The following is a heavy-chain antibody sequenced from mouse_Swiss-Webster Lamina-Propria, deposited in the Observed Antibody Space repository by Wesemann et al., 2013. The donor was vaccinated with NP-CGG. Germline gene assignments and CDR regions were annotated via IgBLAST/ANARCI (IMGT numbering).Heavy chain of an antibody. V-gene: IGHV5-9-3*01. Sequence: KPGGSLKLSCAASGFTFSSYAMSWVRQTPEKRLEWVATISSGGSYTYYPDSVKGRFTISRDNAKNTLYLQMSSLRSEDTAMYYCARPQTARATWFAYWGQGTLVTVSA. CDR2: ISSGGSYT. J-gene: IGHJ3*01. CDR1: GFTFSSYA. CDR3: ARPQTARATWFAY. D-gene: IGHD3-2*01.